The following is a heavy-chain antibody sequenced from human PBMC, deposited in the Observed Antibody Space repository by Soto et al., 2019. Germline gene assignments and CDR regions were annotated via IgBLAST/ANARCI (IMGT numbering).Heavy chain of an antibody. Sequence: SETLSLTCAVSGYSISSGYYWGCIRQPPGKGLEWIGSIYHSGSTYYNPSLKSRVTISVDTSKNQFSLKLSSVTAADTAVYYCARDLGYYDFWSGPFNWFDPWGQGTLVTVSS. V-gene: IGHV4-38-2*02. J-gene: IGHJ5*02. CDR1: GYSISSGYY. CDR2: IYHSGST. CDR3: ARDLGYYDFWSGPFNWFDP. D-gene: IGHD3-3*01.